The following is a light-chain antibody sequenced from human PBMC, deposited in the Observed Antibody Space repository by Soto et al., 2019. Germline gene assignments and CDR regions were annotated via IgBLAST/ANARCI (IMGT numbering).Light chain of an antibody. CDR2: DAS. V-gene: IGKV3-11*01. CDR1: QSVSSY. Sequence: EIVLTQSPATLSLSPGERATLSCRASQSVSSYLAWYQQKPGQAPRLLIYDASNRATGIPARFSGSGFGTDFTLTISSLEPEDFAVYYCQKRSNGRTFGQGTKVEIK. J-gene: IGKJ1*01. CDR3: QKRSNGRT.